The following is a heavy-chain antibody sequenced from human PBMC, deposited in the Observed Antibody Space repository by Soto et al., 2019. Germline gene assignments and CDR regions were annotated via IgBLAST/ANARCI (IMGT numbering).Heavy chain of an antibody. CDR1: GFTFSSYG. Sequence: QVQLVESGGGVVQPGRSLRLSCAASGFTFSSYGMHWVRQAPGKGLEWVAVIWYDGSNKYYADSVKGRFTISRDNSKNPLYVQMNSLRAEDTAVYYCARDSGFGELAHWGQGTLVTVSS. V-gene: IGHV3-33*01. D-gene: IGHD3-10*01. CDR2: IWYDGSNK. CDR3: ARDSGFGELAH. J-gene: IGHJ4*02.